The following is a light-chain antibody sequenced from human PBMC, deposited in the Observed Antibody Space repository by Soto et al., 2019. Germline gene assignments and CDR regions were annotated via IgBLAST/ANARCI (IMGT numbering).Light chain of an antibody. J-gene: IGKJ1*01. CDR1: QNIYNN. Sequence: EIVMTQSPATLSVSPGDRATLSCRVSQNIYNNIAWYQHRPGQAPRLLIYRASTRATGVPARFSGSGFETEYTLTISSLQSEDFAIYSCLQYHNLWAFGQGTKVDIK. CDR3: LQYHNLWA. CDR2: RAS. V-gene: IGKV3-15*01.